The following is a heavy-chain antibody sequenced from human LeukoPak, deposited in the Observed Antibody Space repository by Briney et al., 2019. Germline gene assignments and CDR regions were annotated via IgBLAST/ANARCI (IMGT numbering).Heavy chain of an antibody. V-gene: IGHV6-1*01. Sequence: SLTLSLTCAISGDSVSSNSATWNWIRQSPSRGLEWLGRAYYRSKWYYDCAVSVKSRIIINPDTSKNQFSLQLNSVTPEDTAVYYCARFLGTALDYWGQGTLVTVSS. CDR3: ARFLGTALDY. CDR1: GDSVSSNSAT. D-gene: IGHD2-21*02. J-gene: IGHJ4*02. CDR2: AYYRSKWYY.